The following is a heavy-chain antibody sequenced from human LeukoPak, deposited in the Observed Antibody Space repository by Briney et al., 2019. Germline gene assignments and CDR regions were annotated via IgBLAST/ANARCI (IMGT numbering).Heavy chain of an antibody. CDR2: IRSKANNYTT. J-gene: IGHJ5*02. CDR1: GFTFSGSA. V-gene: IGHV3-73*01. CDR3: TKRATDDSSGYYST. Sequence: GRSLKPSCAPSGFTFSGSATHWVRQASGKGLEWVGRIRSKANNYTTAYAASVKGRFTISRDDSKSTAYLQMNSLKTEDTAVYYCTKRATDDSSGYYSTWGQGTLVTVSS. D-gene: IGHD3-22*01.